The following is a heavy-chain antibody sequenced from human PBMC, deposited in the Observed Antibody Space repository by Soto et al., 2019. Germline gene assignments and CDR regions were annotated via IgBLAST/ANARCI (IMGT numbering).Heavy chain of an antibody. CDR2: IFPGDSDT. Sequence: PGESLKISCKVSGYAFSSYWIAWVRQMPGKGLEWMGLIFPGDSDTRYSPSFQGQVTMSVDKSISTAYLQWSSLQASDTATYYCARQSGIYYGIYGWGQGATVT. J-gene: IGHJ6*02. CDR1: GYAFSSYW. D-gene: IGHD3-3*01. V-gene: IGHV5-51*01. CDR3: ARQSGIYYGIYG.